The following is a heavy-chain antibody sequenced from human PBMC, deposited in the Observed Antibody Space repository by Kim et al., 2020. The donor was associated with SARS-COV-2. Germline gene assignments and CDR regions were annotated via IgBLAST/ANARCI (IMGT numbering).Heavy chain of an antibody. CDR3: AKDVLSSGFYLGFEN. CDR1: GFTFDDYT. D-gene: IGHD3-22*01. V-gene: IGHV3-43*01. Sequence: GGSLRLSCAGSGFTFDDYTMHWVRQVSGKGLEWVSSISWDGGIISYADSVKGRFTTSRDNSKNSLHLQMSSLRTEDTALYYCAKDVLSSGFYLGFENWGQGTLVTVSS. J-gene: IGHJ4*02. CDR2: ISWDGGII.